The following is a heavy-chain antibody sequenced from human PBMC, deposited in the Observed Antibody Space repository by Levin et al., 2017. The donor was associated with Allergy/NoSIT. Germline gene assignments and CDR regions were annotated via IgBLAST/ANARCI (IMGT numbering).Heavy chain of an antibody. J-gene: IGHJ3*02. CDR1: GFTFSSSA. Sequence: GGSLRLSCAASGFTFSSSAMSWVRQAPGKGLEWVSAITGSGGSTYYADSVKGRFTISRDNSKTTLYLQMDGLRAEDTAVYYCATDLNGQQTDSWGQGTMVTVSS. CDR2: ITGSGGST. D-gene: IGHD6-13*01. CDR3: ATDLNGQQTDS. V-gene: IGHV3-23*01.